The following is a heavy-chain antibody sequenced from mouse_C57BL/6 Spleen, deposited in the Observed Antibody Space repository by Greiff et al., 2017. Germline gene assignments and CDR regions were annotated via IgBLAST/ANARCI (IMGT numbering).Heavy chain of an antibody. V-gene: IGHV1-69*01. D-gene: IGHD1-1*01. CDR3: SRRGERLRIYYFDY. CDR2: IDPSDSYT. Sequence: QVQLQQPGAELVMPGASVKLSCKASGYTFTSYWMHWVKQRPGQGLEWIGEIDPSDSYTNYNQKFKGKSTLTVDKSSSTAYMQLSSLTSEDSAVYYCSRRGERLRIYYFDYWGQGTTLTVSS. CDR1: GYTFTSYW. J-gene: IGHJ2*01.